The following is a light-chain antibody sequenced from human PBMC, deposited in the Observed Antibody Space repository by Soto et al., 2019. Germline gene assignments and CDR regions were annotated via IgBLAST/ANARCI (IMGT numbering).Light chain of an antibody. CDR1: ETISRS. V-gene: IGKV1-39*01. CDR2: AAS. CDR3: QQTFGKPLVT. J-gene: IGKJ5*01. Sequence: DIQMTQSPSSLPASVRDRVSITCLASETISRSLNWFQQKPGKAPKLLIYAASRLQSGVPSRFSGTGSGTDFTLTISSLQPEDFAIYYCQQTFGKPLVTFGQGTRLEIK.